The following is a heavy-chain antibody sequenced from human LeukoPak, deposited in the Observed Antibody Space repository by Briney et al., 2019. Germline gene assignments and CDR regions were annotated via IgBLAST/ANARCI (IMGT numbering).Heavy chain of an antibody. J-gene: IGHJ5*02. CDR2: INHSGST. CDR3: ASGYNWFDP. Sequence: SETLSLTCAVHGGSFSGYYWSWIRQPPGKGLEWIGEINHSGSTNYNPSLKSRVTISVDTSKNQFPLKLSSVTAADTAVYYCASGYNWFDPWGQGTLVTVSS. CDR1: GGSFSGYY. V-gene: IGHV4-34*01.